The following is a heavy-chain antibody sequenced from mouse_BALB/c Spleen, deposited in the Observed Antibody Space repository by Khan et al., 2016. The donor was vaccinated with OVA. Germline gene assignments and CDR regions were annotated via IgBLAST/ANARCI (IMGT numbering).Heavy chain of an antibody. CDR1: GYSIPSDFA. Sequence: EVKLEESGPGLVKPSQSLSLTCTVTGYSIPSDFAWNWIRQFPGNKLEWMGYISYSGSTTYNPSLKSRISITRDTSKNQFFLQLNSVTTEDTATYYCARWFTYWGQGTLVTVSA. J-gene: IGHJ3*01. V-gene: IGHV3-2*02. CDR2: ISYSGST. CDR3: ARWFTY.